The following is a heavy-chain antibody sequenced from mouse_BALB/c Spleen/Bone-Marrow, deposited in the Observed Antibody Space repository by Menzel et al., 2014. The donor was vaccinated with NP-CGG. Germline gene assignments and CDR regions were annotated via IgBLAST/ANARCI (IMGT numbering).Heavy chain of an antibody. J-gene: IGHJ3*01. V-gene: IGHV4-1*02. Sequence: EVQGVESGGGLVQPGGSLKLSCAASGFDFSRYWMSWVRQAPGKGLEWIGEINPDSSTINYTPSLKDKFIISRDNAKNTLYLQMSKVRSEDTALYYCARPPIYYDYAWFAYWGPGTLVTVSA. CDR1: GFDFSRYW. CDR3: ARPPIYYDYAWFAY. D-gene: IGHD2-4*01. CDR2: INPDSSTI.